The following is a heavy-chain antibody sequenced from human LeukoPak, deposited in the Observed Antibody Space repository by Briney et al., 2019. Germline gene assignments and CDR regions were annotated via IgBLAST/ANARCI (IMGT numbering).Heavy chain of an antibody. D-gene: IGHD5-24*01. J-gene: IGHJ4*02. CDR2: ISGSGGST. CDR1: GFTFSSYA. V-gene: IGHV3-23*01. CDR3: AKDPRVGSRVATPCR. Sequence: PGGSLRLSCAASGFTFSSYAMSWVRQAPGKGLEWVSAISGSGGSTYYADSVKGRFTISRDNSKSTLFLQMNSLRAEDTAVYYCAKDPRVGSRVATPCRWGQGTLVTVSS.